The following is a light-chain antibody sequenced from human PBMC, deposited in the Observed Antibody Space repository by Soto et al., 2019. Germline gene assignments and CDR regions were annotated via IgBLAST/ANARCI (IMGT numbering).Light chain of an antibody. V-gene: IGKV1-5*03. Sequence: TQSPSSLSLSFGVSDTITCRASQSVSFWLAWYQQKPGKAPKLLIYKASTLESGVPSRFSGGGFGTEFTLTISSLQPDDFATYYCQHYNSYSEAFGQGTKVDIK. CDR1: QSVSFW. J-gene: IGKJ1*01. CDR2: KAS. CDR3: QHYNSYSEA.